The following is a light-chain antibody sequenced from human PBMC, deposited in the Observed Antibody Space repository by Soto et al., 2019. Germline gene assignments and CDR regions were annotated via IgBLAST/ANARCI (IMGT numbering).Light chain of an antibody. CDR3: QPYNSYPLWT. CDR1: QSIDTY. V-gene: IGKV1-5*03. Sequence: DIQMTQSPSTLSASVGDRVTITCRARQSIDTYLAWYQQKAGKAPKLLIAKASTLQSGVPSRFSGSGSGTDFTLTNSRLQPDDFATYYCQPYNSYPLWTFGQGTNVQIK. J-gene: IGKJ1*01. CDR2: KAS.